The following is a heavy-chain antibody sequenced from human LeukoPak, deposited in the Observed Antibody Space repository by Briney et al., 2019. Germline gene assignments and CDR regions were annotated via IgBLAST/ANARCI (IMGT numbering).Heavy chain of an antibody. CDR2: ISRGNDDT. CDR1: GYTFIDYA. V-gene: IGHV1-3*01. D-gene: IGHD3-10*01. J-gene: IGHJ5*02. CDR3: ARDWAPGSSPLDP. Sequence: ASVKVSCKASGYTFIDYAIHWVRQAPGQSLEWVGSISRGNDDTKYSQKFQGRVTITKDTSANTVYMELSSLRSEDTAVYYCARDWAPGSSPLDPWGQGTLVTVSS.